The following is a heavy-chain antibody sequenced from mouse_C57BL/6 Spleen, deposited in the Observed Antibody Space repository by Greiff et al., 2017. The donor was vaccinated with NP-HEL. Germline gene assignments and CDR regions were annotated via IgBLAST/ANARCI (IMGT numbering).Heavy chain of an antibody. J-gene: IGHJ3*01. Sequence: QVQLQQPGAELVKPGASVKMSCKASGYTFTSYWITWVKQRPGQGLEWIGDIYPGSGSTNYNEKFKSKATLTVDTSSSTAYMQLSSLTSEDSAVYYCARGREHGNYWFAYWGQGTLVTVSA. CDR2: IYPGSGST. CDR1: GYTFTSYW. D-gene: IGHD2-1*01. V-gene: IGHV1-55*01. CDR3: ARGREHGNYWFAY.